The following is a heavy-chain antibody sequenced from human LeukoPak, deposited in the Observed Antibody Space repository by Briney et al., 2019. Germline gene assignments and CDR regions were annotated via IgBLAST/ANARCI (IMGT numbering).Heavy chain of an antibody. CDR2: INASGGNA. Sequence: GGSLRLSCAASGFAFNFYAMTWVRQAPGKRLQWVSTINASGGNAYYAESVRGRFTISRDNSKDTLYLQLNSLTAEDTAIYYCAKPISGGLAVSADWFDPWGQGTLVAVSS. CDR3: AKPISGGLAVSADWFDP. CDR1: GFAFNFYA. V-gene: IGHV3-23*01. D-gene: IGHD6-19*01. J-gene: IGHJ5*02.